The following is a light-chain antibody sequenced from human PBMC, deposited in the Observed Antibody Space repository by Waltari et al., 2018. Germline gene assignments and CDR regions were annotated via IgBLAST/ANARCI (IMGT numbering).Light chain of an antibody. CDR2: RAS. J-gene: IGKJ1*01. CDR1: QSVGSSS. V-gene: IGKV3-20*01. Sequence: EIVLTQSPGTASLSPGERVTLSCRASQSVGSSSLAWYQQKPGQAPRLVIYRASRRATGIPDRFSGSGPGTDFSLTISRLEPEDFAVYYCQQHGTLPATFGQGTKVEIK. CDR3: QQHGTLPAT.